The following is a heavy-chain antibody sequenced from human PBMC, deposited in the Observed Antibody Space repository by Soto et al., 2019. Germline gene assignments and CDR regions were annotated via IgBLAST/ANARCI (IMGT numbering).Heavy chain of an antibody. CDR1: VFTFSNYA. CDR2: ISDAGDRT. J-gene: IGHJ4*02. V-gene: IGHV3-23*01. D-gene: IGHD3-22*01. CDR3: AKDSSSVWPRGIDL. Sequence: GSLRLSCASTVFTFSNYAMTWFLRASGKGLEWVAAISDAGDRTNYEDSVRGRFTVSRDNSKNTLYLQMNTLRAEDPAGHYCAKDSSSVWPRGIDLWAQGPLVTVS.